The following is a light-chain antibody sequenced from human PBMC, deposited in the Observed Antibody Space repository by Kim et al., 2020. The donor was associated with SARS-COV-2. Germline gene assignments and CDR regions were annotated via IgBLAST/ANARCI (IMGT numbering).Light chain of an antibody. CDR3: QQYNNWPYT. Sequence: SVSPGERATLSSRARQSVSSNLAWYQQKPGQAPRRLIYGASTRATGIPARFSGSGSGTEFTLTISSLQSEDFAVYYCQQYNNWPYTFGQGTKLEI. V-gene: IGKV3-15*01. J-gene: IGKJ2*01. CDR1: QSVSSN. CDR2: GAS.